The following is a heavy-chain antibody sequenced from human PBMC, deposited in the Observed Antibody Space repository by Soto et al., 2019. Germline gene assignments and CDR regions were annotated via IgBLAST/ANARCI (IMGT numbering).Heavy chain of an antibody. D-gene: IGHD6-19*01. CDR3: ARDSSSGWYHDY. Sequence: GGSLRPSCAASGFTVSSSYMSWVRQAPGKGLEWVSVIYSGGSTYYADSVKGRFAISRDNSKNTLFLRMKSLRAEDTAVYYCARDSSSGWYHDYWGQGTLVTVSS. CDR1: GFTVSSSY. J-gene: IGHJ4*02. V-gene: IGHV3-53*01. CDR2: IYSGGST.